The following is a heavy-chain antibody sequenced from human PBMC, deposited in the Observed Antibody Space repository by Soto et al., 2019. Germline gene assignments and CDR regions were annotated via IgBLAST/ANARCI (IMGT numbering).Heavy chain of an antibody. D-gene: IGHD3-22*01. CDR3: ARERYTGYNLFDY. CDR1: GYTFTNHY. J-gene: IGHJ4*02. CDR2: INPSSGDT. V-gene: IGHV1-2*02. Sequence: ASVKVSCKASGYTFTNHYIHWVRQAPGQGLEWVGWINPSSGDTNFAPDFQARVTLTRDTSISTAYMELSGLKSDATAIYFCARERYTGYNLFDYWGQGTRVTVSS.